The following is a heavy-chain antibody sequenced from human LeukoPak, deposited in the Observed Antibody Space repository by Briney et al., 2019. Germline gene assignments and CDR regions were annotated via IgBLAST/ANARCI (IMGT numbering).Heavy chain of an antibody. J-gene: IGHJ4*02. CDR1: GFTFSSYA. CDR2: ISGSGGST. D-gene: IGHD5/OR15-5a*01. V-gene: IGHV3-23*01. CDR3: AKIGWAAVSTTGYY. Sequence: GGSLRLSCAASGFTFSSYAMSWVRQAPGKGLEWVSAISGSGGSTYYADSVKGRFTISRDNSKNTLYLQMNSLRPEDTAVYYCAKIGWAAVSTTGYYWGQGTLITVSS.